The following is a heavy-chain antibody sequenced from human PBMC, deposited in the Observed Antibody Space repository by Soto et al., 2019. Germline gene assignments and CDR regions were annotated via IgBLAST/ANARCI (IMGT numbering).Heavy chain of an antibody. CDR3: ARYSPYGSSGYYYYYGMDV. Sequence: QVPLVQSGAEVKKPGASVKVSCKASGYTFTGYYMHWVRQAPGQGLEWMGWINPNSGGTNYAQKFQGWVTMTRDTSISTAYMELSRLRSDDTAVYYCARYSPYGSSGYYYYYGMDVWGQGTTVTVSS. V-gene: IGHV1-2*04. CDR2: INPNSGGT. CDR1: GYTFTGYY. D-gene: IGHD3-22*01. J-gene: IGHJ6*02.